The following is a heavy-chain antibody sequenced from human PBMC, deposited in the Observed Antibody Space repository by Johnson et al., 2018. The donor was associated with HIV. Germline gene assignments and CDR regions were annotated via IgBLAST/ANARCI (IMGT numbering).Heavy chain of an antibody. V-gene: IGHV3-49*04. CDR3: TCPIYWSGQSLNDAFDI. CDR1: GFTLSRYA. D-gene: IGHD3-3*01. J-gene: IGHJ3*02. CDR2: IRSKDYGGTT. Sequence: VQLVESGGGVVQPGRSLRISCAASGFTLSRYAAHWVRQGPGKGLEWVGFIRSKDYGGTTEYAESVKGRFTISRDDSKNVAYLEMNSLKTEDTAIYYCTCPIYWSGQSLNDAFDIWGQGTMVTVSS.